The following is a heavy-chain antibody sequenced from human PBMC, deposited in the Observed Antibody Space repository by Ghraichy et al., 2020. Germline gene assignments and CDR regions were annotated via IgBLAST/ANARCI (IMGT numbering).Heavy chain of an antibody. CDR3: ARGSRVVRFYYYDGMDV. Sequence: GGSLRLSCVGSGFTLSSYSRNWVRQSPGKGLQWLSYITSSSRTISYADSVKGRFTISRDTAQNSLYLQLESLRDEDTGVYFCARGSRVVRFYYYDGMDVWGQGTTVTVSS. J-gene: IGHJ6*02. CDR1: GFTLSSYS. CDR2: ITSSSRTI. V-gene: IGHV3-48*02. D-gene: IGHD4-23*01.